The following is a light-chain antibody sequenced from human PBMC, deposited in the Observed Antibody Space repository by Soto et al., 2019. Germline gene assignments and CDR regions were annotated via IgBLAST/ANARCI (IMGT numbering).Light chain of an antibody. V-gene: IGKV3-15*01. CDR1: QSVSSN. J-gene: IGKJ1*01. CDR2: GAS. CDR3: QQYGDSPPT. Sequence: EIVLTQSPATLSESPGERATLSCLASQSVSSNLAWYQQKPGQAPRLLIYGASTRATGIPARFGGSGSGTEFTLTISRLEPDDFAMYHCQQYGDSPPTFGQGTKVDIK.